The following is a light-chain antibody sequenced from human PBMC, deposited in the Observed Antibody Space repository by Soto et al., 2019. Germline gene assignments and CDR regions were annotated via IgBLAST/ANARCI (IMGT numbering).Light chain of an antibody. Sequence: EIVLTQSPGALSLSPGDRATLSCRASQSVYGNYLAWYQQKPGLAPRPLIYAVSSRATGIPDRFRGSGSGTDFTLTISRLEPEDFAVYYCQQYGSSLMYTFGQGTKLEIK. CDR3: QQYGSSLMYT. J-gene: IGKJ2*01. CDR1: QSVYGNY. V-gene: IGKV3-20*01. CDR2: AVS.